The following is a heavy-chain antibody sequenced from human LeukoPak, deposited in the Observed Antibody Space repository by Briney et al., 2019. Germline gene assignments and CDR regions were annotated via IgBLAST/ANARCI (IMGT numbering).Heavy chain of an antibody. V-gene: IGHV3-23*01. D-gene: IGHD3-22*01. CDR1: GFTFSTYA. J-gene: IGHJ4*02. Sequence: GGSLRLSCAASGFTFSTYAMTWVRQAPGKGLEWVSGISGSGGSTYYADSVKGRFTISRDNSKNTLYLQMNSLRAEDTAVYYCAKPRSDYYYSAFDYWGQGTLATVSS. CDR2: ISGSGGST. CDR3: AKPRSDYYYSAFDY.